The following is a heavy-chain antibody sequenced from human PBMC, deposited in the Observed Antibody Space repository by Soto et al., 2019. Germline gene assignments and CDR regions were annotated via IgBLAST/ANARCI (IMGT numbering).Heavy chain of an antibody. V-gene: IGHV3-74*01. CDR3: TRGPRPISTGTGAY. CDR1: GFIFKVYW. CDR2: IYNDGTYS. D-gene: IGHD3-10*01. Sequence: GGSLRLSCAASGFIFKVYWRHWVRQSPGKGLVWISRIYNDGTYSDYADSVRGRFTISRDNVNDTLYLQMNNLRAEDSGLYYCTRGPRPISTGTGAYWGQGTQVTVSS. J-gene: IGHJ4*02.